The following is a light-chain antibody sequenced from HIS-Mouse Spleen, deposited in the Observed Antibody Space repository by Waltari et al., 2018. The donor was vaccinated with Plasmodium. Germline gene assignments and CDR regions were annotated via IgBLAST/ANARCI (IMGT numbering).Light chain of an antibody. CDR3: CSYAGSYTLV. V-gene: IGLV2-11*01. CDR1: SSDVGGYNY. CDR2: DVS. Sequence: QSALTQPRSVSGSPGQSVTISCTGTSSDVGGYNYVSWYQQHPGKAPKLMIYDVSKRPAGVPYRFSDSKSGNTASLTISVLQAEDEADYYCCSYAGSYTLVFGGGTKLTVL. J-gene: IGLJ2*01.